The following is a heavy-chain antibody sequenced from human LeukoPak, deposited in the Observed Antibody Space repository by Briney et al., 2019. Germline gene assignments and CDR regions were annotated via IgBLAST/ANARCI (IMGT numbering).Heavy chain of an antibody. CDR2: IYHSGST. D-gene: IGHD3-9*01. CDR1: GGSISSGGYY. V-gene: IGHV4-30-2*01. CDR3: ARAGDDLVSDYDILTGPLGRFDP. Sequence: PSETLSLTCTVSGGSISSGGYYWSWIRQPPGKGLEWIGYIYHSGSTYYNPSLKSRVTISVDRSKNQFSLKLSSVTAADTAVYYCARAGDDLVSDYDILTGPLGRFDPWGQGTLVTVSS. J-gene: IGHJ5*02.